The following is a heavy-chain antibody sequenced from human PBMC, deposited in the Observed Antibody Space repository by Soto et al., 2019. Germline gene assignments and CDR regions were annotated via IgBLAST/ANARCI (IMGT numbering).Heavy chain of an antibody. Sequence: NPSETLSLTCGVYGGSFSGYYWSWIRQPPGKGLEWIGEINHSGSTNYNPSLKSRVTISVDTSKNQFSLKLSSVTAADTAVYYCARGRVSSGWYRDYWGQGTLVTVSS. CDR1: GGSFSGYY. CDR2: INHSGST. J-gene: IGHJ4*02. CDR3: ARGRVSSGWYRDY. V-gene: IGHV4-34*01. D-gene: IGHD6-19*01.